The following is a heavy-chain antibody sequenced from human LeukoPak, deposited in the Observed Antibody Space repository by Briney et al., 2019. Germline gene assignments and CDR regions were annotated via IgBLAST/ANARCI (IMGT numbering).Heavy chain of an antibody. CDR1: GYTFTSYG. J-gene: IGHJ4*02. CDR3: ARWEVPYYDILTGYGAWDY. D-gene: IGHD3-9*01. Sequence: ASVKVSCKASGYTFTSYGISWVRQAPGQGLEWMGWISAYNDNTNYAQKLQGRVTMTTDTSTSTAYMELRSLRSDDTAVYYCARWEVPYYDILTGYGAWDYWGQGTLVTVSS. CDR2: ISAYNDNT. V-gene: IGHV1-18*01.